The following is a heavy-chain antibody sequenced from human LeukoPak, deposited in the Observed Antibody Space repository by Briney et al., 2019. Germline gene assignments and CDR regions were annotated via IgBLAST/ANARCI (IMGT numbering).Heavy chain of an antibody. Sequence: GGSLRLSCAASGFTVSSNYMSWVRQAPGKGLEWVSVIYTGGSTYYADSVKGRFTISRDNSKNTLYLQMNSLRAEDTAVYYCARDVTTMRYYYYYMDVWGKGTTVTVSS. J-gene: IGHJ6*03. D-gene: IGHD5-18*01. V-gene: IGHV3-66*02. CDR2: IYTGGST. CDR1: GFTVSSNY. CDR3: ARDVTTMRYYYYYMDV.